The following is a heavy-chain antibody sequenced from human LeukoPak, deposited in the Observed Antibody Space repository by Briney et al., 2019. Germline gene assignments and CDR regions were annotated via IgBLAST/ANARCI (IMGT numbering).Heavy chain of an antibody. CDR2: IYTSGST. Sequence: SETLSLTCTVSGDSISSYYWSWIRQPAGKGLEWIGRIYTSGSTNYNPSLKSRVTMSVDTSKNQFSLKLSSVTAADTAVYYCARDLLLEYYYYMDVWGKGTTVTVSS. CDR1: GDSISSYY. CDR3: ARDLLLEYYYYMDV. J-gene: IGHJ6*03. V-gene: IGHV4-4*07.